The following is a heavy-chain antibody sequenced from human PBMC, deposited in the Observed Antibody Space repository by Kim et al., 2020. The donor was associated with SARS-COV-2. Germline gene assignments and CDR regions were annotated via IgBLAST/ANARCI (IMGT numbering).Heavy chain of an antibody. CDR2: VYHSGSN. D-gene: IGHD3-22*01. J-gene: IGHJ4*02. Sequence: SETLSLTCTVSGGSISSSFNYWGWIRQPPGKGLEWIGSVYHSGSNYDSPSLKSRVTVSVDTSKNQFSLKVTSVTAADTAVYFCARLPHDSSGYVDCWGQGILVPVSS. CDR3: ARLPHDSSGYVDC. CDR1: GGSISSSFNY. V-gene: IGHV4-39*01.